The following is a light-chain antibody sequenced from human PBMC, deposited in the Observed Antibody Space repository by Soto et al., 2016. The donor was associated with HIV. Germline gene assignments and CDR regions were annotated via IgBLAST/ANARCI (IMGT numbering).Light chain of an antibody. CDR1: KLGDKY. CDR2: QDN. Sequence: SYELTQPPSVSVSPGQTASITCSGDKLGDKYACWYQQKPGQSPVLVIYQDNKRPSGIPERFSGSNSGNTATLTITGAQAEDEADYYCHSRDNGGSVFGTGTKVTVL. J-gene: IGLJ1*01. CDR3: HSRDNGGSV. V-gene: IGLV3-1*01.